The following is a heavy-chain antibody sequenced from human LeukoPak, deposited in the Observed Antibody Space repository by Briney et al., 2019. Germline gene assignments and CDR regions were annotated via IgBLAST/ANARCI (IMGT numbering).Heavy chain of an antibody. V-gene: IGHV3-49*03. J-gene: IGHJ6*02. CDR2: IRSKAYGGTT. D-gene: IGHD6-13*01. CDR1: GFTFGDYA. CDR3: TRVGIAAAGADYYYYGMDV. Sequence: PGGSLRLSCTASGFTFGDYAMSWFRQAPGKGLEWVGFIRSKAYGGTTEYAASVKGRFTISRDDSKSIAYLQMNSLKTEDTAVYYCTRVGIAAAGADYYYYGMDVWGQGTTDTVSS.